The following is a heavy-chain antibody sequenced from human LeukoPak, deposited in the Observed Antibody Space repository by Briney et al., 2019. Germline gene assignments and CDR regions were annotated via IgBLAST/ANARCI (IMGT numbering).Heavy chain of an antibody. CDR3: ARDSGSYYGFFDY. D-gene: IGHD1-26*01. CDR2: IYYSGST. Sequence: SETLSLTCTVSGGSISSYYWSWIRQPPGKGLEWIGYIYYSGSTNYNPPLKSRVTISVDTSKNQFSLQLNSVTPEDTAVYYCARDSGSYYGFFDYWGQGTLVTVSS. J-gene: IGHJ4*02. V-gene: IGHV4-59*12. CDR1: GGSISSYY.